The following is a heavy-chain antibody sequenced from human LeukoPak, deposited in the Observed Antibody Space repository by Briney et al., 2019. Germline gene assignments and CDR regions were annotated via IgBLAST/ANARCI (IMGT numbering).Heavy chain of an antibody. CDR2: IFTSGST. Sequence: SETLSLTCTVSGGSISSGSYNWSWIRQPAGKGLEWIGRIFTSGSTNYNPSLKSRVTISVDTSKNQFSLKLSSVTAADTAVYYCARVGNGLSIDYWGQGTLVTVSS. V-gene: IGHV4-61*02. D-gene: IGHD4-23*01. J-gene: IGHJ4*02. CDR1: GGSISSGSYN. CDR3: ARVGNGLSIDY.